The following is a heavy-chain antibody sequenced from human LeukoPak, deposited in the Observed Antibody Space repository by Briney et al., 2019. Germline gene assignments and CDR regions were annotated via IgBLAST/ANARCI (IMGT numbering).Heavy chain of an antibody. J-gene: IGHJ4*02. D-gene: IGHD1-26*01. CDR2: FDPEDGET. CDR1: GYTLTELS. Sequence: ASVKVSCKVSGYTLTELSMHWVRQAPGKGLEWMGGFDPEDGETIYAQKFQGRVTMTEDTSTDTAYMELSSLRSEGTAVYYCATGAESASGSYSVFDYWGQGTLVTVSS. V-gene: IGHV1-24*01. CDR3: ATGAESASGSYSVFDY.